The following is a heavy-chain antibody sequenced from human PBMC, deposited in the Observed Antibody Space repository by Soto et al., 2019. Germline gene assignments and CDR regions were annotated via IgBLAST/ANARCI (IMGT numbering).Heavy chain of an antibody. Sequence: SLRVPYAASGFNFYDYAMHWVRQAPGKGLEWVSGISWNSGSIGYADSVKGLFTISRDNDKDHLYLQMNMLRAEDTALYYCAKGHGPNYYYYGMDVRGQGTTVTAP. CDR3: AKGHGPNYYYYGMDV. CDR2: ISWNSGSI. CDR1: GFNFYDYA. V-gene: IGHV3-9*01. J-gene: IGHJ6*02.